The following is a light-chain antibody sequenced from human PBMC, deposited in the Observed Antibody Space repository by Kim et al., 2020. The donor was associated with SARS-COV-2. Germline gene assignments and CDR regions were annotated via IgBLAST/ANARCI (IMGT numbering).Light chain of an antibody. Sequence: PAERATLSCRASQTVNSGNLAWYQQKPVQAPRLLISGASTRATGIPDRFSGAESGTDFTLTISRLEPEDFAVYYCQQYDTLPLTFGGGTKVDIK. CDR1: QTVNSGN. V-gene: IGKV3-20*01. J-gene: IGKJ4*01. CDR3: QQYDTLPLT. CDR2: GAS.